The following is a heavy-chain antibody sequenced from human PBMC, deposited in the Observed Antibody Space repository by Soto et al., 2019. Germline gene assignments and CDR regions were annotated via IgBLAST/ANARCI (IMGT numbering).Heavy chain of an antibody. D-gene: IGHD3-3*01. CDR2: IYYSGST. CDR3: ARLAERCYDFWSGSYEKYYYYYVDV. V-gene: IGHV4-59*08. J-gene: IGHJ6*03. CDR1: GGSISRYY. Sequence: SETLSLTCSVSGGSISRYYWSWIRQPPGKGLEWIGYIYYSGSTKYNPSLKSRVTMSVDMSKNQFSLRVSSVTAADTAVYCCARLAERCYDFWSGSYEKYYYYYVDVWGKGTTVTVSS.